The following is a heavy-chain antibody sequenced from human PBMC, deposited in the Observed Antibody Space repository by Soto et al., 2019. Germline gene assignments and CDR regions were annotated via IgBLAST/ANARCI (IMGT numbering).Heavy chain of an antibody. CDR1: GATFSSYE. CDR2: ISGSGASK. Sequence: VQWVESGGGLLQPGGSMKVWCAASGATFSSYEVTWVRQAPGKGLEWVSSISGSGASKYYAESVKGRFTISRDNAQNSVDLQMNSLSAEDTAIYYCTFLWFGEFHVETFHICGQGTMVTVSS. D-gene: IGHD3-10*01. V-gene: IGHV3-48*03. J-gene: IGHJ3*02. CDR3: TFLWFGEFHVETFHI.